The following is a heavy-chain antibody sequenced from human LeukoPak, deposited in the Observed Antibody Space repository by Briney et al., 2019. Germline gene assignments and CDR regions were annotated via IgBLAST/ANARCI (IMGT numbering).Heavy chain of an antibody. V-gene: IGHV3-7*03. J-gene: IGHJ4*02. CDR3: ANKVAIVGATFDY. D-gene: IGHD1-26*01. Sequence: GGSLRLSCVVAGFTFSNHWMSWVRQAPGKGLEWVADIKPDGSGQYLVDSVKGRFTISRDNSKNTLYLQMNSLRAEDTAVYYCANKVAIVGATFDYWGQGTLVTVSS. CDR1: GFTFSNHW. CDR2: IKPDGSGQ.